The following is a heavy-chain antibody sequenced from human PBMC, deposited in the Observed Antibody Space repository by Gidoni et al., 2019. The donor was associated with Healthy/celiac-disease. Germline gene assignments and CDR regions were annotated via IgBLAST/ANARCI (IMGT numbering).Heavy chain of an antibody. V-gene: IGHV4-39*01. Sequence: QLQLQESGPGLVKPSETLSLTCTVSGGSISSSSYYWGWIRQPPGKGLEWIGSIYYSGSTYYNPSLKSRVTISVDTSKNQFSLKLSAGTAADTAVYYCARGSSDYGVDEGYFDLGGRGTLVTVSS. D-gene: IGHD4-17*01. CDR1: GGSISSSSYY. CDR2: IYYSGST. CDR3: ARGSSDYGVDEGYFDL. J-gene: IGHJ2*01.